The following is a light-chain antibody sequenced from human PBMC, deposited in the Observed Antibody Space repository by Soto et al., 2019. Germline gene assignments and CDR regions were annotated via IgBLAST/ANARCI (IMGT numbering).Light chain of an antibody. J-gene: IGKJ4*01. CDR2: GAS. CDR1: QSVSSSY. CDR3: QQYGSPPQSRP. V-gene: IGKV3-20*01. Sequence: EIVLTQSPGTLSLSPGERATLSCRASQSVSSSYLAWYQQKPGQAPRLLLYGASSRATGVPDRFSGGGSGTEFALTISRLEPADFGVYYCQQYGSPPQSRPLGGGEKVDIK.